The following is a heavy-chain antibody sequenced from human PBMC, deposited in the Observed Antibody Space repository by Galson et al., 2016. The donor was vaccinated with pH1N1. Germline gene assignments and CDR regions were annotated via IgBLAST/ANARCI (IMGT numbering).Heavy chain of an antibody. Sequence: SLRLPCAASGFPFSSHWFYWVRQAPGKGLGWVSHIKSDASKIYYADFVRGRFTISRDNAKDTVFLEMNSLRVEDTAVYYCARGLLSENDVGMDVWGQGTTVIVSS. J-gene: IGHJ6*02. CDR2: IKSDASKI. CDR3: ARGLLSENDVGMDV. CDR1: GFPFSSHW. D-gene: IGHD1-1*01. V-gene: IGHV3-74*01.